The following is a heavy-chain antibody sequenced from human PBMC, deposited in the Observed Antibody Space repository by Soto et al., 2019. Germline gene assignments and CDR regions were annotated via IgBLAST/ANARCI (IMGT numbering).Heavy chain of an antibody. CDR2: INDSGNT. V-gene: IGHV4-34*01. J-gene: IGHJ4*02. D-gene: IGHD3-16*01. CDR1: GGSFRGYF. Sequence: SETLSLTCAVSGGSFRGYFWSWIRQSPAKGLEWIGEINDSGNTYYNPSFKSRLTISVDTSTSQISLRLTSVTAADSAVYYCQGGDFWGQGTRVTVSS. CDR3: QGGDF.